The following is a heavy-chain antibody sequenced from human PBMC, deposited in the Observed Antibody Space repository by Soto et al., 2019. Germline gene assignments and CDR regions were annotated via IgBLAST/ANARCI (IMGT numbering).Heavy chain of an antibody. J-gene: IGHJ4*02. CDR2: IHYSGST. CDR3: ARRLFTSTWPSYFDY. CDR1: GGSISSSSYY. D-gene: IGHD6-13*01. Sequence: SETLSLTCTVSGGSISSSSYYWCWIRHPPGKGLEWIGCIHYSGSTYYNPSLRSRVTSSVDTSKNQFSPKVSSVTAADTAVYYCARRLFTSTWPSYFDYWGQGTPVTV. V-gene: IGHV4-39*01.